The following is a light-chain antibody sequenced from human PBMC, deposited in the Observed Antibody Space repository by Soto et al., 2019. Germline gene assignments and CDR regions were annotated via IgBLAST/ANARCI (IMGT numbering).Light chain of an antibody. CDR1: SSDVGGYNF. J-gene: IGLJ3*02. CDR3: SSYTFSSTLVV. CDR2: EVN. V-gene: IGLV2-14*01. Sequence: QSVLTQPASVSGSPGQSITISCTGTSSDVGGYNFVSWYQQHPGKAPRLKIFEVNNRPSGVSDRFSGSKSGNTASLTISGLQAEDEADYYCSSYTFSSTLVVFGGGTKLTVL.